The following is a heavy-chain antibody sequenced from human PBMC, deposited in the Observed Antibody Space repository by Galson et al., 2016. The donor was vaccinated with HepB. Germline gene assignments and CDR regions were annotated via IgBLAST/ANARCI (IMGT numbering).Heavy chain of an antibody. D-gene: IGHD6-19*01. CDR2: IYDSETT. Sequence: LTCTVSGGSISSHYWSWIRQPPGKGLEWIGYIYDSETTNYNPPLRSRVTISADTSKNQFSVKVTSVTAADTAAYYCARMRSGGWFDYWGQGTLVTVSS. CDR3: ARMRSGGWFDY. V-gene: IGHV4-59*11. J-gene: IGHJ4*02. CDR1: GGSISSHY.